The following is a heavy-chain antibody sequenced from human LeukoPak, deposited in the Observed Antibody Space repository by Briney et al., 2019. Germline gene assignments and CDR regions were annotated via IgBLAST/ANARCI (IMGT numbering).Heavy chain of an antibody. CDR2: ISSSSSYI. CDR3: VKDVGRNYYYGMDV. V-gene: IGHV3-21*04. CDR1: GFAFSSYS. J-gene: IGHJ6*02. Sequence: GGSLRLSCAASGFAFSSYSMNWVRQAPGKGLEWVSSISSSSSYIYYADSVKGRFTISRDNAKNSLYPQMNSLRAEDTALYYCVKDVGRNYYYGMDVWGQGTTVTVSS.